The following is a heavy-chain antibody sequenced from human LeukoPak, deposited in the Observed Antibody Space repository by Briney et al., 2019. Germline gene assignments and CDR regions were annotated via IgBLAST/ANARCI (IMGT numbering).Heavy chain of an antibody. V-gene: IGHV3-9*01. CDR3: AKDMSHWYSSGRLDY. Sequence: PGGSLRLSCAASGFTFDDYAMHCVRHAPGKGLEWLSGISWNSGSIGYADSVKGRFTISRDNAKNSLYLQMNSLRAEDTALYYCAKDMSHWYSSGRLDYWGQGTLVTVSS. J-gene: IGHJ4*02. CDR2: ISWNSGSI. CDR1: GFTFDDYA. D-gene: IGHD6-19*01.